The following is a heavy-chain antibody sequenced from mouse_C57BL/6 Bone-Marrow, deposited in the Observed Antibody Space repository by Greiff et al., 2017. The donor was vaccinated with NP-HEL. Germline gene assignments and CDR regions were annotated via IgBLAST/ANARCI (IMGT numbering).Heavy chain of an antibody. CDR3: ARDGNFYAMDY. CDR2: IYPGSGST. Sequence: ESGAELVKPGASVKMSCKASGYTFTSYWITWVKQRPGQGLEWIGDIYPGSGSTNYNEKFKSKATLTVDTSSSTAYMQLSSLTSEDSAVYYCARDGNFYAMDYWGQGTSVTVSS. V-gene: IGHV1-55*01. J-gene: IGHJ4*01. D-gene: IGHD2-1*01. CDR1: GYTFTSYW.